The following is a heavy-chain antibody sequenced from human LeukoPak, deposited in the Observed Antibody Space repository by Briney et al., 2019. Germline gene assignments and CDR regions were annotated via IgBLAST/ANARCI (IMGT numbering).Heavy chain of an antibody. J-gene: IGHJ4*02. V-gene: IGHV3-49*04. CDR3: TRGWFGQLLDE. D-gene: IGHD3-10*01. CDR1: GFTFSSYG. Sequence: PGGSLRLSCAASGFTFSSYGMHWVRQAPGKGLEWVGFTQSKTNRGSTEYAASVKGRSTISRDDSKSIAYLQMNSLKTEDTAVYCYTRGWFGQLLDEWGQGTLVTVSS. CDR2: TQSKTNRGST.